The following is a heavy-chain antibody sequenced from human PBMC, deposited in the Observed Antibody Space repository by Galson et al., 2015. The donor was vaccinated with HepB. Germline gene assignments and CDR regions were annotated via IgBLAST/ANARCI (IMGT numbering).Heavy chain of an antibody. CDR1: GFTFSNVW. CDR2: IKRTTDGGTA. J-gene: IGHJ1*01. V-gene: IGHV3-15*01. Sequence: SLRLSCAASGFTFSNVWMSWVRQAPGKGLEWVGRIKRTTDGGTADYAAPVKGRFTISTDDSKDTFYLQMNSLKTEDTAVYYCTTCHFIVVPGGTVRPFAHWGQGTLVTVSS. CDR3: TTCHFIVVPGGTVRPFAH. D-gene: IGHD2-15*01.